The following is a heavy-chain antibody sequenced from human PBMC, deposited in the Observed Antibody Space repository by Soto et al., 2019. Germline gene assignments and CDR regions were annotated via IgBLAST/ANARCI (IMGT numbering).Heavy chain of an antibody. D-gene: IGHD4-17*01. Sequence: QPGGSLRLSCAASGFTFSRYWMSWVRQAPGKGLEWVANIKQDGSEKYYVDSVKGRFTISRDNAKNSLYLQMNSLRAEDTAVFYCARDRGYGDYESAFDIWGQGTMVTVSS. CDR3: ARDRGYGDYESAFDI. CDR2: IKQDGSEK. J-gene: IGHJ3*02. V-gene: IGHV3-7*01. CDR1: GFTFSRYW.